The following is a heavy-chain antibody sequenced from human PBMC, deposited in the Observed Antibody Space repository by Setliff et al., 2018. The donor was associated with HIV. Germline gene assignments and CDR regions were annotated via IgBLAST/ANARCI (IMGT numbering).Heavy chain of an antibody. CDR3: ARDDYDISTGYYPD. CDR1: GFTFRNYK. Sequence: GGSLRLSCAASGFTFRNYKMNWVRQAPGKGLEWVSSITIGSGDVFYADSVQGRFTIFRDNAKNSLYLQMNSLRGEDTAIYYCARDDYDISTGYYPDWGQGTLVTVSS. J-gene: IGHJ4*02. V-gene: IGHV3-21*01. CDR2: ITIGSGDV. D-gene: IGHD3-9*01.